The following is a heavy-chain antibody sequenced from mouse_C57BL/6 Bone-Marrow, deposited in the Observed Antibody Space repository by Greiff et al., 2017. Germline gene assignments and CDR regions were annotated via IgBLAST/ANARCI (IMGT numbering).Heavy chain of an antibody. CDR2: ISSGGSYT. V-gene: IGHV5-6*01. D-gene: IGHD1-1*01. CDR3: ARHDNYGFAY. Sequence: DVHLVESGGDLVKPGGSLKLSCAASGFTFSSYGMSWVRQTPDKRLEWVATISSGGSYTYYPDSVKGRFTISRDNAKNTLYLQMSSLKSEDTAMYYCARHDNYGFAYWGQGTLVTVSA. CDR1: GFTFSSYG. J-gene: IGHJ3*01.